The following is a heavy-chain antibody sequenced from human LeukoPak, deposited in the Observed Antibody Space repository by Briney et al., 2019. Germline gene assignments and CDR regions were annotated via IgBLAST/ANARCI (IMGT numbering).Heavy chain of an antibody. V-gene: IGHV3-9*01. CDR1: GFTFDDYA. D-gene: IGHD3-22*01. J-gene: IGHJ4*02. Sequence: GRSLRLSCAASGFTFDDYAMHWVRQAPGKGLEWVSGISWNSGSIGYADSVKGRFTISRDNAKNSLYLQMNSLRAEDTALYYCAKAVDSSGSARFDYWGQGTLVTVSS. CDR3: AKAVDSSGSARFDY. CDR2: ISWNSGSI.